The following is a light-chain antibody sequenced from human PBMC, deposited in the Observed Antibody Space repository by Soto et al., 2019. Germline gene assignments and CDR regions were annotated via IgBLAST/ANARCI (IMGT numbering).Light chain of an antibody. V-gene: IGLV3-21*04. J-gene: IGLJ2*01. CDR3: QVWGSNADPYVL. CDR1: NIGGKS. Sequence: SYELTQPPSVSVAPGKTARITCGGNNIGGKSVHWYQLKPGQAPVLIIYNDGDRPSGIPERFSGSNSGNTATLTVSWVEAGDEADYFCQVWGSNADPYVLFGGATKVTVL. CDR2: NDG.